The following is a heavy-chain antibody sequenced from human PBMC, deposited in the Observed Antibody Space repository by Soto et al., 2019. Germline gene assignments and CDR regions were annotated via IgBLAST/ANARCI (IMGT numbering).Heavy chain of an antibody. V-gene: IGHV1-69*12. CDR2: IIPIFGTA. CDR1: GGTFSSYA. J-gene: IGHJ6*02. D-gene: IGHD3-10*01. Sequence: QVQLVQSGAEVKKPGSSVKVSCKASGGTFSSYAISWVRQAPGQGLEWMGGIIPIFGTANYAQKFQGRVTITAHESTRTAYVERSSLRSGDPVVYYCATVWGTWFRSGSSCGMDVWGQGTTVTVSS. CDR3: ATVWGTWFRSGSSCGMDV.